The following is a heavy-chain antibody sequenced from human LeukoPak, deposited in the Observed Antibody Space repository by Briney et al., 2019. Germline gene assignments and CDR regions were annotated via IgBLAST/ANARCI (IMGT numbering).Heavy chain of an antibody. Sequence: GGSLRLSCAASGFTFSIYWMSWVRQAPGKGLEWVANINEDGSTKYYVDSVKGRFTISRDNAKNSLFLQMNSLRAEDSAVYYCARDVYDSGRGAFDILGQGTMVTVSS. D-gene: IGHD3-10*01. CDR2: INEDGSTK. CDR1: GFTFSIYW. V-gene: IGHV3-7*01. J-gene: IGHJ3*02. CDR3: ARDVYDSGRGAFDI.